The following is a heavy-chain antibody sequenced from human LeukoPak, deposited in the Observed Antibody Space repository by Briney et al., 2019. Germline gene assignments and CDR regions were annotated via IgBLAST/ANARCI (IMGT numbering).Heavy chain of an antibody. CDR1: GFTFSSYA. CDR3: AREGGYSYGPHDPNYYFDY. J-gene: IGHJ4*02. Sequence: GGSLRLSCAASGFTFSSYAMHWVRQAPGKGLEWVAVISYDGSNKYYADSVKGRFTISRDNSKNTLYLQMNSLRAEDTAVYYCAREGGYSYGPHDPNYYFDYWGQGTLVTVSS. CDR2: ISYDGSNK. V-gene: IGHV3-30-3*01. D-gene: IGHD5-18*01.